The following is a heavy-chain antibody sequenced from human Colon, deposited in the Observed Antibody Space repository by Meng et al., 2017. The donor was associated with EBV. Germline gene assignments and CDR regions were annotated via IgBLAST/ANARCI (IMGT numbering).Heavy chain of an antibody. J-gene: IGHJ4*02. D-gene: IGHD3-10*01. CDR3: ARGTPGRSYSDY. CDR2: FVNNVDT. V-gene: IGHV1-18*01. Sequence: VELRRCGAEVKTPGASVRVSCEASGYTFASYGISWLRQAPGQGLEWMGWFVNNVDTYSAQKFQGRVTMTTDTHTSTAFMELRSLRSDDTAVYYCARGTPGRSYSDYWGQGTLVTVSS. CDR1: GYTFASYG.